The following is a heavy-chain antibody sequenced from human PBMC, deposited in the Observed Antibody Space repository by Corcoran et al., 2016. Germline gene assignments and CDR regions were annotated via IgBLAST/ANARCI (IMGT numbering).Heavy chain of an antibody. J-gene: IGHJ4*02. V-gene: IGHV3-15*07. Sequence: EVQLVESGGGLVTPGGSLRVSCVASGVTFSNAWMNWVRQAPGTGLELVGRIRSKTDGGTTEYAATVKGSFTISRDDSKNTLYLQMNSLKTEDTALYYCTSGRYFDCWGQGTLVTVSS. CDR3: TSGRYFDC. CDR2: IRSKTDGGTT. CDR1: GVTFSNAW.